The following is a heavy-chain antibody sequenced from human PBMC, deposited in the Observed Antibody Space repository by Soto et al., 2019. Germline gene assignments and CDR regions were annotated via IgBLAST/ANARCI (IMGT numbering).Heavy chain of an antibody. Sequence: QVQLVESGGGVVQPGRSLRLSCAASGFTFSSYGMHWVRQAPGKGLEWVAVIWYDGSNKYYADSVKGRFTISRDNSKNTRYLQMNSLRAEDTAVYYGARDPTARGYYFDYWGQGTLVTVSS. D-gene: IGHD3-10*01. V-gene: IGHV3-33*01. CDR1: GFTFSSYG. J-gene: IGHJ4*02. CDR3: ARDPTARGYYFDY. CDR2: IWYDGSNK.